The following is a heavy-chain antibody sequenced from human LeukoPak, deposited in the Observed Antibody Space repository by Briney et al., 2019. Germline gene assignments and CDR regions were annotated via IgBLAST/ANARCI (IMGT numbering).Heavy chain of an antibody. V-gene: IGHV1-69*01. D-gene: IGHD6-6*01. CDR1: GGTFSSYA. Sequence: SVKVSCKASGGTFSSYAISWVRQAPGQGLEWMGGIIPIFGTANYAQKFQGRVTITADESTSTAYMELSSLRSEDTAVYYCARDSPKGVAARPSYYYYYYYMDVWGKGTTVTVSS. J-gene: IGHJ6*03. CDR3: ARDSPKGVAARPSYYYYYYYMDV. CDR2: IIPIFGTA.